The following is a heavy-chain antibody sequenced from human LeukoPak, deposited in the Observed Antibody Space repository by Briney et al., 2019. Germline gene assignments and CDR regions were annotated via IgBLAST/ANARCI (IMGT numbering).Heavy chain of an antibody. Sequence: GSLRLSCAASGFTFSSYAMSWVRQAPGKGLEWVSAISGSGGSTYYADSVKGRFTISRDDSKRMLYLQMSSLSAEDTAVYYCATPENGVSYYGMDVWGQGTTVTVSS. CDR2: ISGSGGST. CDR3: ATPENGVSYYGMDV. CDR1: GFTFSSYA. V-gene: IGHV3-23*01. J-gene: IGHJ6*02. D-gene: IGHD3-16*01.